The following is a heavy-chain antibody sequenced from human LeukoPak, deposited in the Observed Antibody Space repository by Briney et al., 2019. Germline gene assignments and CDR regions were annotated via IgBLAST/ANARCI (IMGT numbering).Heavy chain of an antibody. J-gene: IGHJ5*02. CDR3: ARLGTTSWLDP. CDR1: GYTFTSSG. Sequence: ASVKVSCKASGYTFTSSGVTWVRQAPGQGLEWMGWISAYNGKTNYAQKFQGRVTMTTDTPASTAYMELRSLISDDTAVYYCARLGTTSWLDPWGQGTLLTVSS. V-gene: IGHV1-18*01. CDR2: ISAYNGKT. D-gene: IGHD4-17*01.